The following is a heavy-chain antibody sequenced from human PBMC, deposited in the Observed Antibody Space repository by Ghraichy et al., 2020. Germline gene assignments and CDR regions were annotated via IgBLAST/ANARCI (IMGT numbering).Heavy chain of an antibody. CDR1: GGSISSYY. D-gene: IGHD1-26*01. J-gene: IGHJ6*02. Sequence: SETLSLTCTVSGGSISSYYWSWIRQPPGKGLEWIGYIYYSGSTNYNPSLKSRVTISVDTSKNQFSLKLSSVTAADTAVYYCARVRGGDYYYGMDVWGQGTTVTVSS. CDR3: ARVRGGDYYYGMDV. V-gene: IGHV4-59*01. CDR2: IYYSGST.